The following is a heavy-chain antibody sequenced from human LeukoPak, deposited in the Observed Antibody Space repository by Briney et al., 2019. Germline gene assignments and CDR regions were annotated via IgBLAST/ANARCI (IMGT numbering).Heavy chain of an antibody. CDR1: GFTFSTYW. CDR2: IKQDGSEK. D-gene: IGHD6-13*01. CDR3: ARDSAGNDY. Sequence: PEGSLRLSCAASGFTFSTYWMSWVRQAPGKGLEWVANIKQDGSEKYYVDSVEGRFTISRDNAKNSLCLQMNSLRAEDTAMYYCARDSAGNDYWGQGTLVTVSS. J-gene: IGHJ4*02. V-gene: IGHV3-7*01.